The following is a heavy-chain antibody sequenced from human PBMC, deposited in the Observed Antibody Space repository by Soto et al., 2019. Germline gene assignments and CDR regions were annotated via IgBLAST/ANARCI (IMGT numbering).Heavy chain of an antibody. CDR2: IYASGHT. D-gene: IGHD4-17*01. Sequence: QVQLQESGPGLVKPAETLSLTCTVSGGSISGYYWSWIRQPAGKRLEWIGRIYASGHTNKNPSLKSRVTMSVDTYKNQISLRLNYVTAADTAVYYCARVGRTRDTVTTDAFDVWGQGTKVTVSS. CDR3: ARVGRTRDTVTTDAFDV. V-gene: IGHV4-4*07. CDR1: GGSISGYY. J-gene: IGHJ3*01.